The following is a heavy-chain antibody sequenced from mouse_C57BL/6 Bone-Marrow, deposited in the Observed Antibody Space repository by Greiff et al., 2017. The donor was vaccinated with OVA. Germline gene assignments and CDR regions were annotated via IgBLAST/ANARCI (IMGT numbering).Heavy chain of an antibody. V-gene: IGHV1-81*01. J-gene: IGHJ2*01. CDR1: GYTFTSYG. Sequence: VQGVESGAELARPGASVKLSCKASGYTFTSYGISWVKQRTGQGLEWIGEIYPRSGNTYYNEKFKGKATLTADKSSSTAYMELRSLTSEDSAVYFCAKTYGPYYFDYGGQSTTLTVSS. CDR3: AKTYGPYYFDY. CDR2: IYPRSGNT. D-gene: IGHD1-1*01.